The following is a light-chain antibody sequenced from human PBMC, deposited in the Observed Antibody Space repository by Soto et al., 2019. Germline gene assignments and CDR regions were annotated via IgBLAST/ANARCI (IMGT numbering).Light chain of an antibody. Sequence: EIVFTQSPGTPSLSPGERATLSCRASQSISSPYLAWSQQKPGQAPRLLIDGASSRATGIPDRFSGSGSGTDCTLTISRLEPEDFAVYYCQQYDSWTFGQGTKVDIK. CDR2: GAS. J-gene: IGKJ1*01. V-gene: IGKV3-20*01. CDR1: QSISSPY. CDR3: QQYDSWT.